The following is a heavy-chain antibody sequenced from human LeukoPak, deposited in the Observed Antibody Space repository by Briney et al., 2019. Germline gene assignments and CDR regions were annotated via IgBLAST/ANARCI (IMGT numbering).Heavy chain of an antibody. CDR3: ARGRSNYYGMDV. CDR2: IYYSGST. CDR1: GGSISNGDHY. Sequence: SETLSLTCTVSGGSISNGDHYWSWIRQPPGKGLEWIGYIYYSGSTNYNPSLKSRVTISVDTSKNLFSLKVSSVTAADTAVYYCARGRSNYYGMDVWGQGTTVTVSS. J-gene: IGHJ6*02. D-gene: IGHD1-26*01. V-gene: IGHV4-61*08.